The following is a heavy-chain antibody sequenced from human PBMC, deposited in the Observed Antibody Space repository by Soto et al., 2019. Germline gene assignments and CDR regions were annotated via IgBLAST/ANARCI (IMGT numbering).Heavy chain of an antibody. V-gene: IGHV3-23*01. D-gene: IGHD4-17*01. CDR2: IRGGGDGA. CDR1: GFIFSNYA. CDR3: AKDPSGDYVGAFDF. J-gene: IGHJ3*01. Sequence: GGSLRLSCAASGFIFSNYAMSWVRQAPGKGLEWVSAIRGGGDGAHYADSVRGRFTISRDNSKNTLYLQMNSLRAEDTAVYFCAKDPSGDYVGAFDFWGQGILVTVSS.